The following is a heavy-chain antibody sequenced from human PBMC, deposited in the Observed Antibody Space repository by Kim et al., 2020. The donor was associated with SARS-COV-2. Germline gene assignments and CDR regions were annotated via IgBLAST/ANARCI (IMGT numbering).Heavy chain of an antibody. J-gene: IGHJ4*02. V-gene: IGHV4-59*08. CDR3: ASSTVTRFAYFDY. CDR2: IYYSGST. CDR1: GGSISSYY. D-gene: IGHD4-4*01. Sequence: SETLSLTCTVSGGSISSYYWSWIRQPPGKGLEWIGYIYYSGSTNYNPSLKSRVTISVDTSKNQFSLKLSSVTAADTAVYYCASSTVTRFAYFDYWGQGTLVTVSS.